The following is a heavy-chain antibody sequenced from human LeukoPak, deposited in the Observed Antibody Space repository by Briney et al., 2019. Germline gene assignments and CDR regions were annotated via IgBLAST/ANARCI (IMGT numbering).Heavy chain of an antibody. V-gene: IGHV3-20*01. Sequence: VGSLRLSRAASGFTLDGYGMSWVRQVPGKGLEWVSGINRNGGTINYADSVKGRFTISRDNAKNSLYLQMNSLRAEDTALYHCARERSTSNWYGTPDFDYWGQGTLVTVSS. CDR3: ARERSTSNWYGTPDFDY. CDR2: INRNGGTI. J-gene: IGHJ4*02. D-gene: IGHD6-13*01. CDR1: GFTLDGYG.